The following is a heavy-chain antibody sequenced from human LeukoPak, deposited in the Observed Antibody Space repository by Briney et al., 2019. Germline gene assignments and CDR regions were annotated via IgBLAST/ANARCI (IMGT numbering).Heavy chain of an antibody. CDR1: NGSISSNTYF. J-gene: IGHJ5*02. CDR3: ARAKVGPDDNWFDP. D-gene: IGHD4-23*01. Sequence: SQTLSLTCTVSNGSISSNTYFWSWIRQPPGKGLEWIGYIYYSGSTNYNPSLKSRVTISVDTSKNQFSLKLSSVTAADTAVYYCARAKVGPDDNWFDPWGQGTLVTVSS. V-gene: IGHV4-61*01. CDR2: IYYSGST.